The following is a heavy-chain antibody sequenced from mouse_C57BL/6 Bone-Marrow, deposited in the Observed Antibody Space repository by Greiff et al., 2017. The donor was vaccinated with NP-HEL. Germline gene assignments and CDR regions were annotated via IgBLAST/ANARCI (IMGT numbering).Heavy chain of an antibody. D-gene: IGHD2-14*01. J-gene: IGHJ3*01. CDR3: ARSGYSAWFAY. CDR1: GFNIKDYY. Sequence: VQLQQSGAEFVRPGAFVKLSCKASGFNIKDYYIHWVNQRPEQGLEWIGWIDPENDNSRYDPKFQGKASMTADTSSNTAYLQLSSLTSEDTAVYYCARSGYSAWFAYWGQGTLVTVSA. V-gene: IGHV14-1*02. CDR2: IDPENDNS.